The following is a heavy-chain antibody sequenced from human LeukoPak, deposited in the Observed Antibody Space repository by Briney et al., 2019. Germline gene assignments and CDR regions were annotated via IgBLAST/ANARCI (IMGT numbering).Heavy chain of an antibody. Sequence: GESLKISCKGSGYNFTSYWIGWVRQMPGKGLEWMGIIYPGDSDTRYSPSFQGQVTISADKSISTAYLQWSSLKASGTAMYYCARNYGSGSSYYYYYMDVWGKGTTVTVSS. CDR2: IYPGDSDT. CDR3: ARNYGSGSSYYYYYMDV. CDR1: GYNFTSYW. D-gene: IGHD3-10*01. V-gene: IGHV5-51*01. J-gene: IGHJ6*03.